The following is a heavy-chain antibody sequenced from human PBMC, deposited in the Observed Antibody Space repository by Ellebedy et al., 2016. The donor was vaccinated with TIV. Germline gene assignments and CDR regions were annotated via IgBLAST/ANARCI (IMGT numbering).Heavy chain of an antibody. D-gene: IGHD5-12*01. CDR2: ISGSGLST. CDR3: ARFSGYDY. V-gene: IGHV3-23*01. J-gene: IGHJ4*02. Sequence: GESLKISCAASGFTFSNYAMSWVRQAPGKGLEWVSHISGSGLSTYYADSVKGRFTISRDNSKITLYLQMNSLRAEDTAVYYCARFSGYDYWGQGTLVTVSS. CDR1: GFTFSNYA.